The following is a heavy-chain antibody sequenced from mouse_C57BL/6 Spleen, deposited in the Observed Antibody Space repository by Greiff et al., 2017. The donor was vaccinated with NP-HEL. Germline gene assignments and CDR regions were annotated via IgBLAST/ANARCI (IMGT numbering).Heavy chain of an antibody. D-gene: IGHD4-1*01. V-gene: IGHV1-52*01. Sequence: QVHVKQPGAELVRPGSSVKLSCKASGYTFTSYWMHWVKQRPIQGLEWIGNIDPSDSETHYNQKFKDKATLTVDKSSSTAYMQLSSLTSEDSAVYYCARDWEGLDYWGQGTTLTVSS. CDR3: ARDWEGLDY. CDR2: IDPSDSET. CDR1: GYTFTSYW. J-gene: IGHJ2*01.